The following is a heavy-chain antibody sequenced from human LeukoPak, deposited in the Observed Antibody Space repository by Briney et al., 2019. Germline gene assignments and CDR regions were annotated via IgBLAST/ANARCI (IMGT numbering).Heavy chain of an antibody. V-gene: IGHV3-15*01. Sequence: GGSLRLSCAASGLIFTNAWMSWVRQAPGKGLEWVGRIKSKTDGGTIDYAAPVKGRFTISRDDSKNTLYLQMNSLETEDTAVYYCTTVNSRWYPGGMDVWGQGTTVTVSS. D-gene: IGHD6-13*01. CDR3: TTVNSRWYPGGMDV. J-gene: IGHJ6*02. CDR1: GLIFTNAW. CDR2: IKSKTDGGTI.